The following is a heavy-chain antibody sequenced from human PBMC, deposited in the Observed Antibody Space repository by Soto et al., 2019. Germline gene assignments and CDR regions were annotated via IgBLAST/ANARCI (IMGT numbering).Heavy chain of an antibody. V-gene: IGHV4-34*01. J-gene: IGHJ4*02. D-gene: IGHD2-2*01. CDR3: ARGYCSSTSCFLLFDY. CDR1: GGSFSGYY. Sequence: SETLSLTCAVYGGSFSGYYWSWIRQPPGKGLEWIGEINHSGSTNYNPSLKSRVTISVDTSKNQFSLKLSSVTAADTAVYYCARGYCSSTSCFLLFDYWGQGTLVTVSS. CDR2: INHSGST.